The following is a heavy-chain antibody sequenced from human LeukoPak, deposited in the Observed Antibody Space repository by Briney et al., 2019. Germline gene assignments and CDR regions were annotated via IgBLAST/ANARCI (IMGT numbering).Heavy chain of an antibody. CDR3: ARAPITGTGSDY. CDR1: GGSFSGYY. D-gene: IGHD1-20*01. CDR2: INHSGST. V-gene: IGHV4-34*01. Sequence: SETLSLTCAVYGGSFSGYYWSWIRQPPGKGLEWIGEINHSGSTNYNPSLKSRVTISVDTSKNQFSLKLSSVTAADTAVYYCARAPITGTGSDYWGQGTLVTVSS. J-gene: IGHJ4*02.